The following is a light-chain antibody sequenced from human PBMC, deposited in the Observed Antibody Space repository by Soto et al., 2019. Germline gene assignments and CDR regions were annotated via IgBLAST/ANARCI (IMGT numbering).Light chain of an antibody. V-gene: IGLV2-11*01. CDR1: RSDVGGYNY. Sequence: QSALTQPRSVSGSPGQSVTISCTGSRSDVGGYNYVSWYQQHPGKAPKLMIYAVSERPSGVPGRFSGSKSGNTASLTISGLQAEDEADYYCSSYTITSTLVIFGGGTKVTVL. CDR2: AVS. CDR3: SSYTITSTLVI. J-gene: IGLJ2*01.